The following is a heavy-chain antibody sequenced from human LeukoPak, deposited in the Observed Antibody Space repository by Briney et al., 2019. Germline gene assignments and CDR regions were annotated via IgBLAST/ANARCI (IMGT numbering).Heavy chain of an antibody. V-gene: IGHV4-59*12. CDR3: ARVPLYYDSSGVGWFDP. D-gene: IGHD3-22*01. CDR2: IYYSGST. CDR1: GGSISSYY. Sequence: SETLSLTCTVSGGSISSYYWSWIRQPPGKGLEWIGYIYYSGSTHYNPSLKSRVTISVDTSKHHFSLNLSCVTAADTAVYYGARVPLYYDSSGVGWFDPWGQGTLVTVSS. J-gene: IGHJ5*02.